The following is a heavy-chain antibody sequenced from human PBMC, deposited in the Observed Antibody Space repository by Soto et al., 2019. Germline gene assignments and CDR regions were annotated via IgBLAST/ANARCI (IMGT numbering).Heavy chain of an antibody. V-gene: IGHV4-34*01. J-gene: IGHJ6*02. CDR3: ALYSSGWWDYYYYGLAV. CDR2: INHSGST. CDR1: GGSFSGYY. D-gene: IGHD6-19*01. Sequence: SETLSLTCAVYGGSFSGYYWSWIRQPPGKGLEWIGEINHSGSTNYNPSLKSRVTISVDTSKNQFSLKLSSVTAADTAVYYCALYSSGWWDYYYYGLAVWGQGTTVTVSS.